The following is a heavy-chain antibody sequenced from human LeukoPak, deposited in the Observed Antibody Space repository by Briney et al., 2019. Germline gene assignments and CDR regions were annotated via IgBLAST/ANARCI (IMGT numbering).Heavy chain of an antibody. CDR3: ARGLDCSGGSCYWIDFDY. V-gene: IGHV1-2*02. J-gene: IGHJ4*02. CDR2: INPNSGGT. Sequence: GASVEVSCKASGYTFTGYYMHWVRQAPGQGLEWMGWINPNSGGTNYAQKFQGRVTMTRDTSISTAYMELSRLRSDDTAVYYCARGLDCSGGSCYWIDFDYWGQGTLVTVSS. D-gene: IGHD2-15*01. CDR1: GYTFTGYY.